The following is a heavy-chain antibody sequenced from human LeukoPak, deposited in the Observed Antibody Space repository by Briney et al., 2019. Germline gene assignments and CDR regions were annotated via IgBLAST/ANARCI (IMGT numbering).Heavy chain of an antibody. CDR3: ARDTDSRNWNGLFDH. CDR2: ISYDGSNK. D-gene: IGHD6-13*01. V-gene: IGHV3-30-3*01. J-gene: IGHJ4*02. CDR1: GFTFSSYA. Sequence: SGGSLRLSCAASGFTFSSYAMHWVRQAPGKGLEWVAVISYDGSNKYYADSVKGRFTISRDNSKNTLYLQMNSLRVEDTAVYYCARDTDSRNWNGLFDHWGQGTLVTVSS.